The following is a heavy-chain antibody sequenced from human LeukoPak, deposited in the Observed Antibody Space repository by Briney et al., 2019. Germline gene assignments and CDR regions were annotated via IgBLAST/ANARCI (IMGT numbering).Heavy chain of an antibody. CDR3: ARQVGYSSSSRWFDP. CDR1: SGSISSGSYY. J-gene: IGHJ5*02. CDR2: IYYGGST. Sequence: SETLSLTCTVSSGSISSGSYYWAWVRQPPGKGLEWIGSIYYGGSTYYNPSLKSRVTISVDASKNQFSLKVRSVTAADTSVYYCARQVGYSSSSRWFDPWGQGTLVTVSS. V-gene: IGHV4-39*01. D-gene: IGHD6-6*01.